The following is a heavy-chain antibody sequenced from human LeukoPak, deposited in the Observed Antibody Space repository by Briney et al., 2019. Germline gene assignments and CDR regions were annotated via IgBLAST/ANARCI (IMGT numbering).Heavy chain of an antibody. V-gene: IGHV3-30*18. CDR1: GFTFSSYG. D-gene: IGHD3-10*01. J-gene: IGHJ4*02. CDR2: ISHDGSNE. Sequence: GGSLRLSCEASGFTFSSYGMHWVRRTPGKGLEWMTVISHDGSNEYYVDSVKGRFTISRDNSKSTLYLQMNSLRVEDTAVYYCAKEGYYGSGSFPDSWGQGTLVTVS. CDR3: AKEGYYGSGSFPDS.